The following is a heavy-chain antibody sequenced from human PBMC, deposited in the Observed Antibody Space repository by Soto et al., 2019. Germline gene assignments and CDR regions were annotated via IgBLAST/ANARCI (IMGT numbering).Heavy chain of an antibody. D-gene: IGHD6-19*01. J-gene: IGHJ4*02. V-gene: IGHV1-18*01. Sequence: QVQLVQSGTEVKKPGASVKVSCKASGYTFTNYYIIWVRQAPGQGLEWMGWISSYNGNTNYAQKLQGRVTMTTDTSTSTAYMELRSLRSDDTAVYYCAKVGGDYNSGWSYFDYWGQGTLVTVSS. CDR2: ISSYNGNT. CDR3: AKVGGDYNSGWSYFDY. CDR1: GYTFTNYY.